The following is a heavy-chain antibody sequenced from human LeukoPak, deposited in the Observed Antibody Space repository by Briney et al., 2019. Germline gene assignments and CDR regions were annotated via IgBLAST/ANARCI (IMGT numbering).Heavy chain of an antibody. CDR3: ARDGGAIPPDAFDI. V-gene: IGHV3-30*03. CDR2: ISYDGSNK. D-gene: IGHD3-16*01. J-gene: IGHJ3*02. CDR1: GFTFNTYG. Sequence: GGSLRLSCAASGFTFNTYGMHWVRQAPGKGLEWVAIISYDGSNKYYADSVKGRFTISRDNTKNSLFLQMNSLRAEDTAVYYCARDGGAIPPDAFDIWGQGTMVTVSS.